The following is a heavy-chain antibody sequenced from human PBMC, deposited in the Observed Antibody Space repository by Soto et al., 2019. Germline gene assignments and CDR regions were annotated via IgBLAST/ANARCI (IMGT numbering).Heavy chain of an antibody. CDR3: AREGGSGWYYYDH. CDR1: GGSFSGYS. D-gene: IGHD6-19*01. V-gene: IGHV4-34*02. CDR2: INYTGTT. J-gene: IGHJ4*01. Sequence: QVQLQQWGAGLLKPSETLSLTCAVNGGSFSGYSWTWIRQAPGKGLDWIGEINYTGTTNYSPSLKSRVTLSVDTSKNQFSLELRSVSAADTAVYYCAREGGSGWYYYDHWGHGTLVTVSS.